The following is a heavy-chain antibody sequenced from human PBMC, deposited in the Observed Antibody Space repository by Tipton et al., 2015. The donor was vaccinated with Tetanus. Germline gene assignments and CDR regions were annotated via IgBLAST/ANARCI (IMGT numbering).Heavy chain of an antibody. V-gene: IGHV3-30*18. CDR3: AKDWNDSSGFDP. CDR1: GFTFSSYG. Sequence: SLRLSCAASGFTFSSYGMHWVRQAPGKGLEWVAVISYDGSNKYYADSVKGRFTISRDNSKNTLYLQMNSLRAEDTAVYYCAKDWNDSSGFDPWGQGTLVTVSS. CDR2: ISYDGSNK. D-gene: IGHD1-1*01. J-gene: IGHJ5*02.